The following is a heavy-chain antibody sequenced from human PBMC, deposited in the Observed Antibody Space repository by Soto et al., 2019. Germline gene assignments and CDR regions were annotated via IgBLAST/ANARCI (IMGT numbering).Heavy chain of an antibody. V-gene: IGHV3-30*18. CDR2: LSSDGNDK. CDR1: GFTFSNYG. J-gene: IGHJ4*02. CDR3: AKGSFSAHQFLGH. Sequence: QVQLVESGGGVVQPGRSLRLSCAASGFTFSNYGMHWVRQAPGKGLEWVTTLSSDGNDKYYAGSVKGRFTISRDNSEKTLVLQTNGLRAEDTAVCYCAKGSFSAHQFLGHWGQGTLVTVSS. D-gene: IGHD3-10*01.